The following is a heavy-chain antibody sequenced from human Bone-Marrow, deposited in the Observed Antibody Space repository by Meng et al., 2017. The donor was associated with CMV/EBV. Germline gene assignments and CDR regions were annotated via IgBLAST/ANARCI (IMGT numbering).Heavy chain of an antibody. CDR1: GFTFSSYW. J-gene: IGHJ4*02. Sequence: GESLKISWAASGFTFSSYWMSWVRQAPGKGLEWVSSISSSSSYIYYADSVKGRFTISRDNAKNSLYLQMNSLRAEDTAVYYCARDQWLQFDFEYWGQGTLVTVSS. D-gene: IGHD5-24*01. CDR2: ISSSSSYI. CDR3: ARDQWLQFDFEY. V-gene: IGHV3-21*01.